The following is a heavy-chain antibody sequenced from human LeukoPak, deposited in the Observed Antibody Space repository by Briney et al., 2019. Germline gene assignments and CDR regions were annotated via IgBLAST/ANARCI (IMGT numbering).Heavy chain of an antibody. CDR3: ARGATQGAFDI. CDR1: GFTVSSNS. V-gene: IGHV3-13*01. Sequence: GGSLRLSCTVSGFTVSSNSMSWVRQAPGKGLEWVSAIGTAGDTYYPGSVKGRFTISRENAKNSLYLQMNSLRAGDTAVYYCARGATQGAFDIWGQGTMVTVSS. CDR2: IGTAGDT. J-gene: IGHJ3*02. D-gene: IGHD1-26*01.